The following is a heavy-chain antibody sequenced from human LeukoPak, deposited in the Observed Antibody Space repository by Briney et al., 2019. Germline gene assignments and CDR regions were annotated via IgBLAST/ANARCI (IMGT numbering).Heavy chain of an antibody. D-gene: IGHD2-2*01. Sequence: ASVKVYCKASGYTFTGYYMHWVRQAPGQGLEWMGWINPNSGGTNYAQKFQGRVTMTRDTSISTAYMVLSRLRSADTAVYYCARGYCSSTSCYNWFDPWGQGTLVTVSS. CDR1: GYTFTGYY. CDR3: ARGYCSSTSCYNWFDP. CDR2: INPNSGGT. V-gene: IGHV1-2*02. J-gene: IGHJ5*02.